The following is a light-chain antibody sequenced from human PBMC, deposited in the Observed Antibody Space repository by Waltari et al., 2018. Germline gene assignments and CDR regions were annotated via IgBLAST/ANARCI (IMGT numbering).Light chain of an antibody. J-gene: IGLJ1*01. Sequence: SYELTQPSSVSVSPGQTARITCSGDVLAKKYARWFQQKPGQAPILVIYKDSEWPSGIPERFSGSSSGTTVTLTISGAQVEDEADYYCFSAADNNGVFGTGTKVTVL. CDR1: VLAKKY. CDR2: KDS. CDR3: FSAADNNGV. V-gene: IGLV3-27*01.